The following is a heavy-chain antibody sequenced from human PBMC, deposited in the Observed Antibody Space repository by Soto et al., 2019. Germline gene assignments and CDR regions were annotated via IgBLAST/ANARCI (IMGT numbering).Heavy chain of an antibody. Sequence: SETLSLTCTVSGGSISSYYWSWIRQPPGKGLEWIGYIYYSGGTNYNPSLKSRVTISVDTSKNQFSLKLSSVTAADTAVYYCARGDAYYYDSTGINWFDPWGQGTLVTVSS. D-gene: IGHD3-22*01. CDR1: GGSISSYY. V-gene: IGHV4-59*01. CDR2: IYYSGGT. CDR3: ARGDAYYYDSTGINWFDP. J-gene: IGHJ5*02.